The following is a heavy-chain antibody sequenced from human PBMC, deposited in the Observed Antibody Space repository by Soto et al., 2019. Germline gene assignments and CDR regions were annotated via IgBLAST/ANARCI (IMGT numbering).Heavy chain of an antibody. CDR2: IGTAGDT. Sequence: EVQLVESGGGLVQPGGSLRLSCAASGFTFSSYDMHWVRQATGKGLEWVSAIGTAGDTYYPGSVKGRFTISRENAKNSLYLQMNSLRAGDTAVYYCARGGGPYYYYMDVWGKGTTVTVSS. CDR1: GFTFSSYD. D-gene: IGHD2-15*01. CDR3: ARGGGPYYYYMDV. V-gene: IGHV3-13*01. J-gene: IGHJ6*03.